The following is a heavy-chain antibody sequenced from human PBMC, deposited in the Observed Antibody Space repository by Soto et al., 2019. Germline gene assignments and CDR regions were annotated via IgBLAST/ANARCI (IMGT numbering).Heavy chain of an antibody. J-gene: IGHJ6*02. V-gene: IGHV3-21*01. D-gene: IGHD2-2*03. CDR2: ISSSSSYI. Sequence: PGGSLRLSCAASGFTFSSYSMNWVRQASGKGLEWVSSISSSSSYIYYADSVKGRFTISRDNAKNSLYLQMNSLRAEDTAVYYCAGGYCSSTSCYGMDVWGQGTTVTVS. CDR1: GFTFSSYS. CDR3: AGGYCSSTSCYGMDV.